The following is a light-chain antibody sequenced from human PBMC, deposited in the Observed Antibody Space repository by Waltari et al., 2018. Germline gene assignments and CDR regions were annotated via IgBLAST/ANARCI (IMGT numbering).Light chain of an antibody. CDR1: QSSNKY. V-gene: IGKV3-20*01. CDR3: QKYGSLPAT. J-gene: IGKJ1*01. CDR2: DAS. Sequence: SCRASQSSNKYLSWYQQKPGQAPRHRIYDASISATGIPDRLSGSGYGTDFSLTISRREPEDYAVYYCQKYGSLPATFGRGTKVEIK.